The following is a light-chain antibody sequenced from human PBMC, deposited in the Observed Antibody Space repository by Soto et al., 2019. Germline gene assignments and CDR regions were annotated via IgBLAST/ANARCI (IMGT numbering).Light chain of an antibody. J-gene: IGKJ2*01. Sequence: DIPMTQSPSTLSASVGDRVTISCRASQSISSWLAWYQHKPGKAPKLLIYDASSLERGVPSRFSGSGSGTEFTLTISSLQPDDFATYYCQQYNTYSPYTFGQGTKLEIK. CDR3: QQYNTYSPYT. V-gene: IGKV1-5*01. CDR1: QSISSW. CDR2: DAS.